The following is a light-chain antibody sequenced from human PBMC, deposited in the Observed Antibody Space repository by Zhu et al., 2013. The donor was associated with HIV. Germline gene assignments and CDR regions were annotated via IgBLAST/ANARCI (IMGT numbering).Light chain of an antibody. CDR2: DAS. V-gene: IGKV1-33*01. Sequence: DIQMTQSPSTLSASVGDRVTITCQASQDITNYLNWYQQKPGKAPKLLIYDASNLEPGVPSRFSGSGYGTDFTFTISSLQPEDVATYYCQQYDTLPYSFGQGTKLEIK. CDR3: QQYDTLPYS. CDR1: QDITNY. J-gene: IGKJ2*03.